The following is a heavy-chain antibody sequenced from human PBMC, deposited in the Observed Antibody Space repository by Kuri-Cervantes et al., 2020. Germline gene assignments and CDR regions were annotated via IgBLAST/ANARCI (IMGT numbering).Heavy chain of an antibody. CDR1: GYSFTTYC. CDR3: ARRGSYNFDF. D-gene: IGHD3-16*01. J-gene: IGHJ4*02. Sequence: GESLKISCMGCGYSFTTYCIGWVRQMPGKGLEWMGIMYPGDSDTRHSPSFQGQVTISADKPISTAYLQWRSLKASDTAMYYCARRGSYNFDFWGQGTLVTVSS. CDR2: MYPGDSDT. V-gene: IGHV5-51*01.